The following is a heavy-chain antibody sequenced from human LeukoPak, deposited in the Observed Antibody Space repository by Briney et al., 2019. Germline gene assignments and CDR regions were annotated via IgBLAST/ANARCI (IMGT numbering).Heavy chain of an antibody. J-gene: IGHJ4*02. D-gene: IGHD3-22*01. Sequence: GGSLRLSCAASGLTFSSYPMHWVRQAPGKGLEWVAVISYDGSEKHYADPVKGRFTISRDNSKNTLYLQMSSLRAEDTAMYYCTREGNSGYYPYWGQGILVTVSS. V-gene: IGHV3-30-3*01. CDR3: TREGNSGYYPY. CDR1: GLTFSSYP. CDR2: ISYDGSEK.